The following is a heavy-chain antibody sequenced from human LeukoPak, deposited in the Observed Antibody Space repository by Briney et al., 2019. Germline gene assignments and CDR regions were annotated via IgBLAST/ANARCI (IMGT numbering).Heavy chain of an antibody. Sequence: GASVKVSCKASGYTFTSYGISWVRQAPGQGLEWMGWISAYNGNTNYAQKFQGRVTITADESTSTAYMELSSLRSEDTAVYYCAHAGTGYWGQGTLVTVSS. CDR3: AHAGTGY. D-gene: IGHD6-13*01. J-gene: IGHJ4*02. V-gene: IGHV1-18*01. CDR1: GYTFTSYG. CDR2: ISAYNGNT.